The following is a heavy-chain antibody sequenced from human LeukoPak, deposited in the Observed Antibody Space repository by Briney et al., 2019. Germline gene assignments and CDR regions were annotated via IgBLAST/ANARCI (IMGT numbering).Heavy chain of an antibody. CDR1: GFTFSSNA. V-gene: IGHV3-30*04. J-gene: IGHJ4*02. D-gene: IGHD4-17*01. CDR2: ISYDGSNK. CDR3: AKEFYGDYDFFLVDY. Sequence: PGGSLRLSCAASGFTFSSNAMHWVRQAPGKGLEWVAIISYDGSNKYYADSVKGRFTISRDNSKNTLYLQMNSLRAEDTAVYYCAKEFYGDYDFFLVDYWGQGTLVTVSS.